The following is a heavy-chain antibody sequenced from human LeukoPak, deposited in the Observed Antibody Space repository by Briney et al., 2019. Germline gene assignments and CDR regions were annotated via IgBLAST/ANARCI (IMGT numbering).Heavy chain of an antibody. V-gene: IGHV3-9*03. CDR1: GFTFDDYA. CDR2: ISWNSGSI. J-gene: IGHJ6*03. D-gene: IGHD3-16*01. CDR3: AKGGGGRLIYYYYMDV. Sequence: GGSLRLSCAASGFTFDDYAMHWVRQAPGKGLEWVSGISWNSGSIGYADSVKGRFTISRDNAKNSLYLQMNSLGAEDMALYYCAKGGGGRLIYYYYMDVWGKGTTVTVSS.